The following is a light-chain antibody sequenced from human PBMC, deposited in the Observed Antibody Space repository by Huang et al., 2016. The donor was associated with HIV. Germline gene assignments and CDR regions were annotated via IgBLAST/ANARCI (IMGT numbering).Light chain of an antibody. CDR2: WAS. V-gene: IGKV4-1*01. J-gene: IGKJ1*01. Sequence: DIIMTQSPDSLAVSLGERATLNCRSSQSVYSSSTSKDYMAWFQQKPVQPPRLLLFWASTLEAGVPDRFTGSGSGTHFTLTIASLEAEDAAIYYCQQYYSSPQTFGQGTRVEVK. CDR3: QQYYSSPQT. CDR1: QSVYSSSTSKDY.